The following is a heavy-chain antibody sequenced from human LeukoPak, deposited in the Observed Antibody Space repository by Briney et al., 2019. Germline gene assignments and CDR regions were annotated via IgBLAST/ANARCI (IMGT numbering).Heavy chain of an antibody. CDR1: GGSISSHY. V-gene: IGHV4-59*11. J-gene: IGHJ5*02. CDR2: IYYSGST. CDR3: ASTLRGWFDP. Sequence: TSETLSLTCTVSGGSISSHYWSWIRQPPGKGLEWIGYIYYSGSTNYNPSLKSRVTISVDTSKNQFSLKLSSVTAADTAVYYCASTLRGWFDPWGQGTLVTVSS.